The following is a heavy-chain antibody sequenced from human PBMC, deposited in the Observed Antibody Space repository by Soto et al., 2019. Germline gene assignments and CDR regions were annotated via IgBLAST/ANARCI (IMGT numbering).Heavy chain of an antibody. J-gene: IGHJ6*02. D-gene: IGHD1-20*01. CDR1: GDTFTSYG. Sequence: ASVKVSCKASGDTFTSYGISWVRQAPGQGLEWMGWISAYNGNTNYAQKLQGRVTMTTDTSTSTAYMELRSLRSDDTAVYYCTAPNWSYGMDVWGQGTTVTVSS. CDR2: ISAYNGNT. CDR3: TAPNWSYGMDV. V-gene: IGHV1-18*01.